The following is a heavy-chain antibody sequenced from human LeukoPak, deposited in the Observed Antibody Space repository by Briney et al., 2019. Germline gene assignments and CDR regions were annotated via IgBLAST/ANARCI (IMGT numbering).Heavy chain of an antibody. CDR1: GFTYNTYY. CDR2: IRLRDGGT. J-gene: IGHJ4*02. V-gene: IGHV1-2*02. Sequence: RASVKVSCKASGFTYNTYYLYWMRPAPGQGLEWMGWIRLRDGGTIYAQRFQDIFIITTDPSTNTASMELRSLTSADTAVYFCARADWVGSGHAGFYSDYWGQGTLVTVSS. D-gene: IGHD5-12*01. CDR3: ARADWVGSGHAGFYSDY.